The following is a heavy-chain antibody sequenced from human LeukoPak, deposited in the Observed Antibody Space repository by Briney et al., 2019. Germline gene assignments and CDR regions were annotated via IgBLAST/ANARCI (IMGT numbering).Heavy chain of an antibody. CDR2: IYHSGSA. J-gene: IGHJ4*02. V-gene: IGHV4-4*02. CDR3: ARDVGARLPGY. CDR1: GGSISSNNW. Sequence: SETLSLTCAVSGGSISSNNWWSWVRQPPGKGLEWIGEIYHSGSANYNPSLKSRVTISVDESKNQLSLILSSVTAADTAVYYCARDVGARLPGYWGQGTLVTVSS. D-gene: IGHD6-6*01.